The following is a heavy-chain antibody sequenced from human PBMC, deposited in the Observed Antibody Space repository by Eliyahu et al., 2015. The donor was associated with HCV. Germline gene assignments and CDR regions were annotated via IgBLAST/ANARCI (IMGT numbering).Heavy chain of an antibody. CDR1: GFTFSSYG. V-gene: IGHV3-30*18. D-gene: IGHD1-14*01. Sequence: QVQLVESGGGVVQPGRSLRLSCAASGFTFSSYGXHWVRQAPGKGLEWVAVISYDGSNKYYADSGKGRFTISRDNSKNTLYLQMNSLRAEDTAVYYCAKDLSRTAGGRFDYWGQGTLVTVSS. CDR3: AKDLSRTAGGRFDY. CDR2: ISYDGSNK. J-gene: IGHJ4*02.